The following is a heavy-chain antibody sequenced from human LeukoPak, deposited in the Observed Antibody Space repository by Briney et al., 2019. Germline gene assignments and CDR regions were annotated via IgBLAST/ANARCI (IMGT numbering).Heavy chain of an antibody. CDR1: GASISSTKW. D-gene: IGHD3-9*01. V-gene: IGHV4-4*02. Sequence: SGTLSLTCAVSGASISSTKWWTLVRQPPGKGLEWIGEIYHSGSINYNPSLKSRVTISVDTSKNQFSLKLSSVTAADTAVYYSARGRGLTGSYYFDYWGQGTLVTVSS. CDR2: IYHSGSI. J-gene: IGHJ4*02. CDR3: ARGRGLTGSYYFDY.